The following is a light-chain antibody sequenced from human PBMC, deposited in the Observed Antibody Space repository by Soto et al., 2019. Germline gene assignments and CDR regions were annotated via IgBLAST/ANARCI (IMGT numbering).Light chain of an antibody. CDR3: SSYTSTGTLIV. J-gene: IGLJ2*01. CDR2: EVR. Sequence: QSVLTQPASVSGXPXQSITXXXXGSSGDIGGXXXVSWYQHLPGKAXXLIIFEVRFRPSGVSNRFSGSKSGDTASLTISKLLPEDEADYYCSSYTSTGTLIVFGGGTKLTVL. V-gene: IGLV2-14*01. CDR1: SGDIGGXXX.